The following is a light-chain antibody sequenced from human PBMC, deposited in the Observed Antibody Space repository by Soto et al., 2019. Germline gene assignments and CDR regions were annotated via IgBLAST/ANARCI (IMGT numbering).Light chain of an antibody. J-gene: IGKJ1*01. CDR2: VAS. CDR1: QSVSSNY. V-gene: IGKV3-20*01. Sequence: EILLTQSPGTLSLFPGEIATLSCRSTQSVSSNYLAWYQQKPGQAPRLLIYVASSMATGIPDRFSGSGSGTDFTLTISSLEPEDVAVYYCQQYGTAPWTFGQGTKVEIK. CDR3: QQYGTAPWT.